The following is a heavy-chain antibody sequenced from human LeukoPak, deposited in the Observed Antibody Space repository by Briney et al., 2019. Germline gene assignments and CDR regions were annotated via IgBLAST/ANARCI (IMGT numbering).Heavy chain of an antibody. D-gene: IGHD6-6*01. CDR2: INHSGST. CDR3: ARTYSRFYYYYMDV. J-gene: IGHJ6*03. CDR1: GGSISSSSYY. V-gene: IGHV4-39*07. Sequence: PSETLSLTCTVSGGSISSSSYYWGWIRQPPGKGLEWIGEINHSGSTNYNPSLKSRVTISVDTSKNQFSLKLSSVTAADTAVYYCARTYSRFYYYYMDVWGKGTTVTVSS.